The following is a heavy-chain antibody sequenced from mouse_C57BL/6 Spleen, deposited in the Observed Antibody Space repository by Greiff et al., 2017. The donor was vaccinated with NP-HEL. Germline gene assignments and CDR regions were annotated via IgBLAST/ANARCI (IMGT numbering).Heavy chain of an antibody. CDR3: ARHGYYGSPWYFDV. D-gene: IGHD1-1*01. J-gene: IGHJ1*03. CDR1: GFTFSSYT. Sequence: DVKLVESGGGLVKPGGSLKLSCAASGFTFSSYTMSWVRQTPEQRLEWVATISGGGGNTYYPDSVKGRFTISRDNAKNTLYLQMSSLRSEDTALYYCARHGYYGSPWYFDVWGTGTTVTVSS. V-gene: IGHV5-9*01. CDR2: ISGGGGNT.